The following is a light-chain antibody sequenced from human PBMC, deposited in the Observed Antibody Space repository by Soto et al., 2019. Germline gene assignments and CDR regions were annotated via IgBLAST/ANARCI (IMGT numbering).Light chain of an antibody. Sequence: AIQMTQSPSSLSASVGDRVTITCRASQDIRSGLGWYQQKPGKAPKLLIFAASNLHSGVPSRFSGSGSGTDFTLTISSLHPEDFATYYCLQDLSYPRTFGQGTKVEI. CDR2: AAS. V-gene: IGKV1-6*02. J-gene: IGKJ1*01. CDR1: QDIRSG. CDR3: LQDLSYPRT.